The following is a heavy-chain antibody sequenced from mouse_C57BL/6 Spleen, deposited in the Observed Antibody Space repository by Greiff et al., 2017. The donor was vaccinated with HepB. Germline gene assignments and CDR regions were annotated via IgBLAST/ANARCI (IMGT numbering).Heavy chain of an antibody. J-gene: IGHJ3*01. Sequence: DVHLVESGGGLVKPGGSLKLSCAASGFTFSDYGMHWVRQAPEKGLEWVAYISSGSSTIYYADTVKGRFTISRDNAKNTLFLQMTSLRSEDTAMYYCARPEDDYDWFAYWGQGTLVTVSA. CDR2: ISSGSSTI. CDR3: ARPEDDYDWFAY. V-gene: IGHV5-17*01. D-gene: IGHD2-4*01. CDR1: GFTFSDYG.